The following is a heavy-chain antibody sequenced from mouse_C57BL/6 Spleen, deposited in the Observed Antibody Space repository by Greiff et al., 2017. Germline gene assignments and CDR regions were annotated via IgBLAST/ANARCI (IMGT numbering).Heavy chain of an antibody. V-gene: IGHV1-81*01. D-gene: IGHD1-1*01. J-gene: IGHJ2*01. CDR3: ARSSTVVDY. CDR2: IYPRSGNT. Sequence: VKLVESGAELARPGASVKLSCKASGYTFTSYGISWVKQRTGQGLEWIGEIYPRSGNTYYNEKFKGKATLTADKSSSTAYMGLRSLKSEDSAVYFCARSSTVVDYWGQGTTLTVSS. CDR1: GYTFTSYG.